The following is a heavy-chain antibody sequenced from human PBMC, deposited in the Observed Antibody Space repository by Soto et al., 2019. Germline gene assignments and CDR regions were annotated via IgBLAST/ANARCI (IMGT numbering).Heavy chain of an antibody. Sequence: QVHLVQSGAEVKKPGASVRVSCKTSGYDFTSSGISWVRQAPGQGLEWMGWISTYNGNTNYAQKFQGRVTMTTETSTSTAIMELRSLRSDDTTVYYCARDPGYNYAYYSMDVWGQGTTVTVSS. D-gene: IGHD5-18*01. CDR3: ARDPGYNYAYYSMDV. J-gene: IGHJ6*02. CDR1: GYDFTSSG. CDR2: ISTYNGNT. V-gene: IGHV1-18*01.